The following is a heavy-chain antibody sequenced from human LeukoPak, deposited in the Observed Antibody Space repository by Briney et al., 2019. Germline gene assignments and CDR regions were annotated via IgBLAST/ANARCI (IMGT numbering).Heavy chain of an antibody. CDR2: ISTSGSTV. J-gene: IGHJ4*02. CDR3: ARSSSSLFDY. Sequence: GGSLRLSCAASGLTFSDYYMGWIRQAPGKGLEWLSYISTSGSTVYYADSVKGRFTISRDNAKNSLYLQMSSLRAEDTAVYYYARSSSSLFDYWGQGTLVTVSS. CDR1: GLTFSDYY. D-gene: IGHD6-6*01. V-gene: IGHV3-11*04.